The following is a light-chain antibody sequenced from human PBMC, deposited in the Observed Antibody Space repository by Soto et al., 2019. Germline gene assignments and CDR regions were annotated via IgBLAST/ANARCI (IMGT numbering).Light chain of an antibody. CDR3: QHYNDWPLT. CDR2: GAS. J-gene: IGKJ4*01. Sequence: EILLTYSPGTLCLSLWERASLSSRASQSVSSSYLAWYQQKPGQAPRLLIYGASTRATGIPARFTGSGSQTEFTLTINSLQSEDFAVYYCQHYNDWPLTFGGGTKVDI. V-gene: IGKV3-15*01. CDR1: QSVSSSY.